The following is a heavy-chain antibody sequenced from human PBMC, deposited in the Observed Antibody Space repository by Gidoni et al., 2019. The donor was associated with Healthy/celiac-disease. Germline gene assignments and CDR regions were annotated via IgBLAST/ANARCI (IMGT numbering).Heavy chain of an antibody. Sequence: QVQLAQSGAEVKTPGSSVKVSCKASGSTFRSHPISWVRQAPGQGLEWMGRIIPILGLANYAQKFQVRVTITADKSTSTAYMELSSLRSEDTAVYYCARVLGYYDSSGYLTDAFDIWGQGTMVTVSS. CDR2: IIPILGLA. V-gene: IGHV1-69*04. J-gene: IGHJ3*02. CDR1: GSTFRSHP. CDR3: ARVLGYYDSSGYLTDAFDI. D-gene: IGHD3-22*01.